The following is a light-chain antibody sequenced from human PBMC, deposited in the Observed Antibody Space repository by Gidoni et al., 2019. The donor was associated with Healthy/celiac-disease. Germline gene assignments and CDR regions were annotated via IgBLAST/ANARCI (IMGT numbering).Light chain of an antibody. CDR3: QQYGSSPL. CDR2: GAS. CDR1: QSVSSSY. V-gene: IGKV3-20*01. J-gene: IGKJ1*01. Sequence: EIVLTQSPGTLSLSPGERATLSCRASQSVSSSYLAWYQQKPGQAPRRLIYGASSRATGIPDRFSGSGSGTDFTLTISRLEPEDFAVYYCQQYGSSPLFGQGTKVEIK.